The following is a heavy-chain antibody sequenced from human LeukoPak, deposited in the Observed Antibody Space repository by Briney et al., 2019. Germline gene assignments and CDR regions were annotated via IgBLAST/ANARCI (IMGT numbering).Heavy chain of an antibody. J-gene: IGHJ4*02. CDR3: ARWREGSHYFDY. Sequence: PGGSLRPSCAASGFTVSSNYMSWVRQAPGKGLEWVSVKGRFTISRDNSKNTLYLQMNSLRAEDTAVYYCARWREGSHYFDYWGQGTLVTVSS. D-gene: IGHD1-26*01. CDR1: GFTVSSNY. V-gene: IGHV3-53*01.